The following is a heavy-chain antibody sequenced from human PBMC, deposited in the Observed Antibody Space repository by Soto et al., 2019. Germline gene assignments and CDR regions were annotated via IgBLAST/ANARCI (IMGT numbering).Heavy chain of an antibody. D-gene: IGHD2-2*01. CDR2: IIPIFGTA. J-gene: IGHJ4*02. CDR1: GGTFSSYA. Sequence: QVQLVQSGAEVKKPGSSVKVSCKASGGTFSSYAISWVRQAPGQGLEWMGGIIPIFGTANYAQKFQGRVTITADKSTSTAYMELSSLRSEDTAVYYCAGVYCSSTSRPYYFDYWGQGTLVTVSS. V-gene: IGHV1-69*06. CDR3: AGVYCSSTSRPYYFDY.